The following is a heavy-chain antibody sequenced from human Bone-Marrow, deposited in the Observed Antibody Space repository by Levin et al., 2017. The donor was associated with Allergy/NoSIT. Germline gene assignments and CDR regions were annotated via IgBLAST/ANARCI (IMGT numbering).Heavy chain of an antibody. Sequence: ASVKVSCKASGYTFTGYYVHWVRQAPGQRLEWMGWINPNSGDTNYAQKFQDRVTMTRDTSITTAYMELSRLQSDDTAVYYCARVPSAADTFTLYWFDPWGQGTLVTVSS. CDR2: INPNSGDT. CDR1: GYTFTGYY. V-gene: IGHV1-2*02. D-gene: IGHD6-13*01. CDR3: ARVPSAADTFTLYWFDP. J-gene: IGHJ5*02.